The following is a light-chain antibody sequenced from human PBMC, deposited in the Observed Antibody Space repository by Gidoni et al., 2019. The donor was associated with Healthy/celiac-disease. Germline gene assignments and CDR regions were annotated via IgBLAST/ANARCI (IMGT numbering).Light chain of an antibody. CDR2: DAS. V-gene: IGKV1-33*01. J-gene: IGKJ4*01. Sequence: DRVTITCQASQDISNYLNWYQQKPGKAPKLLIYDASNLETGVPSRFSGSGSGTDFTFPISSLQPEDIATYYCQQYDNLPALTFXGXTKVEIK. CDR3: QQYDNLPALT. CDR1: QDISNY.